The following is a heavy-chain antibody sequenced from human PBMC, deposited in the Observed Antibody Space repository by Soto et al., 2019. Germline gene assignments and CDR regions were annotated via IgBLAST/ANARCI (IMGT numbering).Heavy chain of an antibody. CDR2: ISSTGGST. CDR1: RFTFSSYA. D-gene: IGHD3-3*01. J-gene: IGHJ3*02. V-gene: IGHV3-64D*06. Sequence: TGGSLRFSGSPSRFTFSSYAMHWVRQAPGKGLAYVSAISSTGGSTYYADCVKGRFTISRDNSKNTLYLQMSSMRADHTAVYSCAKAQVAKIFGVLIALHSGFDRWGQRKMVAASS. CDR3: AKAQVAKIFGVLIALHSGFDR.